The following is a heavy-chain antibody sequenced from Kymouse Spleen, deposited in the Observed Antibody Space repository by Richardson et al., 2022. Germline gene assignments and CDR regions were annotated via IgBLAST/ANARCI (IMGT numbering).Heavy chain of an antibody. J-gene: IGHJ6*02. CDR1: GFTFSSYA. Sequence: EVQLVESGGGLVQPGGSLRLSCAASGFTFSSYAMSWVRQAPGKGLEWVSAISGSGGSTYYADSVKGRFTISRDNSKNTLYLQMNSLRAEDTAVYYCAKENYGSGSYSYYYGMDVWGQGTTVTVSS. D-gene: IGHD3-10*01. CDR2: ISGSGGST. CDR3: AKENYGSGSYSYYYGMDV. V-gene: IGHV3-23*04.